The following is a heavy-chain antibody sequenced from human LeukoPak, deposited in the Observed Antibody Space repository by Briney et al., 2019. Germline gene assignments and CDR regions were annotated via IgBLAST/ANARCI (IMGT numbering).Heavy chain of an antibody. CDR3: ARDPVYGDYAFDY. J-gene: IGHJ4*02. D-gene: IGHD4-17*01. Sequence: ASVKVSCKASGYTFTGYYMHWVRQAPGQGLEWMERINPNSGGTNYAQKFQGRVTMTRDTSISTAYMELSRLRSDDTAVYYCARDPVYGDYAFDYCGQGTLVTVSS. V-gene: IGHV1-2*06. CDR1: GYTFTGYY. CDR2: INPNSGGT.